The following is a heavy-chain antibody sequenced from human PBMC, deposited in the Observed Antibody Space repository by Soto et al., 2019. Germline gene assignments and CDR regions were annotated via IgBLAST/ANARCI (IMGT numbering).Heavy chain of an antibody. J-gene: IGHJ4*02. Sequence: QVQLVQSAAEMKKPGASVQVSCKAFGYPFVNFAFNWVRQAPGKGPEWIGWITPSNGNTNYAQTLQGRLTLTADTSTATAHMELRGLTSDDTAMYYCARRQVNYSDSSVYFFSDHWGRGTQVTVSS. CDR2: ITPSNGNT. CDR1: GYPFVNFA. CDR3: ARRQVNYSDSSVYFFSDH. V-gene: IGHV1-18*01. D-gene: IGHD3-22*01.